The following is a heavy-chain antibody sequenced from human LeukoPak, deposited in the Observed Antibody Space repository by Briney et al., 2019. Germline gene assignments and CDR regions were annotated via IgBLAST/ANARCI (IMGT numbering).Heavy chain of an antibody. CDR1: GFTFSSYW. D-gene: IGHD1-7*01. CDR3: ARAGTRGSADY. Sequence: PGGSLRLSCAASGFTFSSYWMSWVRQAPGKGLEWVANIKQDGSEKYYVDSVKGRFTISRDNAKNSLYLQMNSLRADDTAVYFCARAGTRGSADYWGQGTLVTVSS. CDR2: IKQDGSEK. J-gene: IGHJ4*02. V-gene: IGHV3-7*01.